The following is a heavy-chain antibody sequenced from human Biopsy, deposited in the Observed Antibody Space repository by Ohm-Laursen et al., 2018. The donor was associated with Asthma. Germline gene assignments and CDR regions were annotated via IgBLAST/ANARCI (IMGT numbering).Heavy chain of an antibody. CDR2: IKHDGSEN. Sequence: SLRLSCAASGFTFSSYWVSWVRQAPGNGLEWVANIKHDGSENNHVDSLKGRFTISRDNAKNSLYLQMNSLRVGDTAFYYCARVAWDIVVVPAAMPGAYFDHWGQGALVTVSS. D-gene: IGHD2-2*01. CDR1: GFTFSSYW. V-gene: IGHV3-7*03. CDR3: ARVAWDIVVVPAAMPGAYFDH. J-gene: IGHJ4*02.